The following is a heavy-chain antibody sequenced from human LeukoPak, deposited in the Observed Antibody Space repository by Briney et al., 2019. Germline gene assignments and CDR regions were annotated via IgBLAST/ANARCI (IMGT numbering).Heavy chain of an antibody. CDR2: FAPEDGET. V-gene: IGHV1-24*01. D-gene: IGHD1-1*01. Sequence: ASVKVSCKVFGNTLTELSMHWARQAPGKGLESMGGFAPEDGETIYAQQFQGRLTMTEDTSTDTAYMELSRLTSEDTAVYYCTTGRRYQLYDYWGQGTLVTVSS. CDR3: TTGRRYQLYDY. CDR1: GNTLTELS. J-gene: IGHJ4*02.